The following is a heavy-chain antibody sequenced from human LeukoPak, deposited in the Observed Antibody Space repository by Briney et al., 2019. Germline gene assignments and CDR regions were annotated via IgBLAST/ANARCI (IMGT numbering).Heavy chain of an antibody. J-gene: IGHJ4*02. Sequence: GGSLRLSCAASGFTFSTYSMNWVRQAPGKGLEWASSITSSSTSIYFADSVKGRFTISRDNAKNSLYLQMNSLRAEDTAVYYCARTYYDILTGYNPYFDYWGQGTLVTVSS. CDR2: ITSSSTSI. CDR3: ARTYYDILTGYNPYFDY. CDR1: GFTFSTYS. V-gene: IGHV3-21*01. D-gene: IGHD3-9*01.